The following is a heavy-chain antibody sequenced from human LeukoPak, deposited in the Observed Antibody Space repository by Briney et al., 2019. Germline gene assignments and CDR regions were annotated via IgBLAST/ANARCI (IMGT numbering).Heavy chain of an antibody. Sequence: SETLSLTCTVSGGSISSSSYCWGWIRQPPGKGLEWIGSIYYSGSTYYNPSLKSRVTISVDKSKNQFPLKLSSVTAADTDVYYCVRTKASSWYSRAFDIWGQGTMVTVSS. CDR1: GGSISSSSYC. J-gene: IGHJ3*02. V-gene: IGHV4-39*06. CDR2: IYYSGST. CDR3: VRTKASSWYSRAFDI. D-gene: IGHD6-13*01.